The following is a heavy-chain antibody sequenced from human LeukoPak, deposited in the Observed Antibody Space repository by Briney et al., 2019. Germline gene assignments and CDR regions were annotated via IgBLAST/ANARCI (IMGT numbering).Heavy chain of an antibody. CDR3: ARSLYSSSLNDY. J-gene: IGHJ4*02. V-gene: IGHV3-74*01. D-gene: IGHD6-13*01. CDR1: GFTFSSYW. Sequence: GGSLRLSCAASGFTFSSYWMRWVRQAPGKGLVWISHINSGESSTSYADSVKGRFTISRDNAKNTLYLQMNSLRAEDTAVYYCARSLYSSSLNDYWGQGTLVTVSS. CDR2: INSGESST.